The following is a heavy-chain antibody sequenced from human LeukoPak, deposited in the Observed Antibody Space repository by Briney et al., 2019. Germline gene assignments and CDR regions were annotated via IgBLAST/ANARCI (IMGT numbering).Heavy chain of an antibody. Sequence: PGGSLRLSCAASGFTFSSYAMHWVRQAPGKGLEWVAVISYDGSNKYYADSVKGRFTISRDNSKNTLYLQMNSLRAEDTAVYYCARGGVMIAAAGTNYYYYMDVWGKGTTVTVSS. J-gene: IGHJ6*03. D-gene: IGHD6-13*01. CDR3: ARGGVMIAAAGTNYYYYMDV. CDR2: ISYDGSNK. V-gene: IGHV3-30*04. CDR1: GFTFSSYA.